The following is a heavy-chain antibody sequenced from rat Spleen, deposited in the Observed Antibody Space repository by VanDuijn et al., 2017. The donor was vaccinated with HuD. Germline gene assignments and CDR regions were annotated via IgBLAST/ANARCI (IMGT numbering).Heavy chain of an antibody. CDR1: GFSLSNYG. J-gene: IGHJ2*01. Sequence: QVQLKESGPGLVQPSQTLSLTCTVSGFSLSNYGVIWVRQPPGKGLEWMGVIWSGGSADYNSALESRLTISRDTSKSQVFLKMNSLQTEDIATYYCAREGGTYGYYFDQWGQGVMVTVSS. D-gene: IGHD1-11*01. V-gene: IGHV2-30*01. CDR3: AREGGTYGYYFDQ. CDR2: IWSGGSA.